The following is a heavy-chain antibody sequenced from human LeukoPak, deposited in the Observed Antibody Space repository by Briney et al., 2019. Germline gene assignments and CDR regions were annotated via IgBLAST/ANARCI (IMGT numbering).Heavy chain of an antibody. CDR1: GFTFSSYG. Sequence: GGSLRLSCAASGFTFSSYGMHWVRQAPGKGLEWVAVISYDGSNKYYADSVKGRFTISRDNSKNTLYLQMNSLRAEDTAVYYCAINVPPSSYQNYTDVWGKGTTVTVSS. CDR2: ISYDGSNK. J-gene: IGHJ6*03. D-gene: IGHD2-2*01. CDR3: AINVPPSSYQNYTDV. V-gene: IGHV3-30*03.